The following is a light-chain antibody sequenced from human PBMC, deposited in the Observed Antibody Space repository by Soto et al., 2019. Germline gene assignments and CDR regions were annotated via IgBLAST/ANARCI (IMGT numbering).Light chain of an antibody. J-gene: IGKJ3*01. V-gene: IGKV3-11*01. CDR1: QSVSSY. Sequence: EIVLPQSPATLSLSPGERATLSCRASQSVSSYLAWYQQNPGQAPRLLIYEASNRATGIPARFSGSVSGTAFTLTISSLEPEDFAVYYCQQRSNWPPVFTCGPGTKVDIK. CDR3: QQRSNWPPVFT. CDR2: EAS.